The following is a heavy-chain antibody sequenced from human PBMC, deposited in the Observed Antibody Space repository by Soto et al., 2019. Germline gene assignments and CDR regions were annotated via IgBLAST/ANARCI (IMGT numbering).Heavy chain of an antibody. Sequence: VQLVESGGGLVQPGGSLRLSCAASGFTFSIYWMQWVRQAPGKGLEWVAVISYDGYLKYYVDAVKGRFTVARDNSKNTLFLEMNSLRVEDTAVYFCAKDFKVSGSHYGTLNYYYGMDVWGQGTTVTVSS. CDR1: GFTFSIYW. D-gene: IGHD3-10*01. J-gene: IGHJ6*02. CDR3: AKDFKVSGSHYGTLNYYYGMDV. CDR2: ISYDGYLK. V-gene: IGHV3-30*18.